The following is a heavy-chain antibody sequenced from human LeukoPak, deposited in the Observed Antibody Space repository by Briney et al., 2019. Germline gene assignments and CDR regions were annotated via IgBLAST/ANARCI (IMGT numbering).Heavy chain of an antibody. D-gene: IGHD3-10*01. J-gene: IGHJ4*02. CDR3: ARARDRFGELSESDY. Sequence: VASVKVSCKTSGYPFTTFAIGWVRQAPGQGLEWMGWISAYNGNTNYAQKLQGRVSMTTDTSTSTAYMELRSLRSDDTAVYYCARARDRFGELSESDYWGQGTLVTVSS. CDR2: ISAYNGNT. V-gene: IGHV1-18*01. CDR1: GYPFTTFA.